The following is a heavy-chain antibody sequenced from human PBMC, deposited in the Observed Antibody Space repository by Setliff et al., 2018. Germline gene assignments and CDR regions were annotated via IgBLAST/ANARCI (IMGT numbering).Heavy chain of an antibody. J-gene: IGHJ6*02. CDR2: IYYSGST. CDR3: ARDKLSGSGTKSGDYGMDV. CDR1: GGSISSGDYY. V-gene: IGHV4-30-4*08. D-gene: IGHD3-10*01. Sequence: SETLSLTCTVSGGSISSGDYYWSWIRQPPGKGLEWIGYIYYSGSTYYNPSLKSRVTISVDTSKNQFSLKLSSVTAADTAVYYCARDKLSGSGTKSGDYGMDVWGQGTTVTVSS.